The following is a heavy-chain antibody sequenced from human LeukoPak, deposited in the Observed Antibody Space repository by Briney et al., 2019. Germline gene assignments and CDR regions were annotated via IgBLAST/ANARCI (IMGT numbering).Heavy chain of an antibody. CDR1: GGSISSGDYY. J-gene: IGHJ4*02. D-gene: IGHD6-19*01. CDR3: ARGGYSSGWSLCYFDY. V-gene: IGHV4-30-4*08. CDR2: IYYSGST. Sequence: TSQTLSLTCTVSGGSISSGDYYWSWIRQPPGKGLEWIGYIYYSGSTYYNPSLKSRVTISVDTSKNQFSLKLSSVTAADTAVYYCARGGYSSGWSLCYFDYWGQGTLVTVSS.